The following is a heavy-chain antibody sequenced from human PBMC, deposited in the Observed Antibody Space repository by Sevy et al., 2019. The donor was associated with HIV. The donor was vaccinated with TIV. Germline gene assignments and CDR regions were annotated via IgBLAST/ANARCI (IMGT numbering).Heavy chain of an antibody. J-gene: IGHJ6*02. D-gene: IGHD2-15*01. CDR3: AIPVVVAGTTGMDV. Sequence: GGSLRLSCAASGFTFSSYAMSWVRQAPGKGLEWVSGISGGGGTKYYADSVKGRFTISRDNSKNTLFLQMNSLRAEDTAVYYCAIPVVVAGTTGMDVWGQGTTVTVSS. CDR2: ISGGGGTK. V-gene: IGHV3-23*01. CDR1: GFTFSSYA.